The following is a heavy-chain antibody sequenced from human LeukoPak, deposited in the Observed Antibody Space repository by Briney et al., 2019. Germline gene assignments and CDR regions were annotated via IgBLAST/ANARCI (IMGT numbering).Heavy chain of an antibody. V-gene: IGHV3-21*01. CDR3: AKAGNYYGSGRYL. Sequence: ITSSSIYIYYADSVKGRFTISRDNAKNSLYLQMNSLRAEDTAVYYCAKAGNYYGSGRYLWGQGTLVTVSS. D-gene: IGHD3-10*01. CDR2: ITSSSIYI. J-gene: IGHJ4*02.